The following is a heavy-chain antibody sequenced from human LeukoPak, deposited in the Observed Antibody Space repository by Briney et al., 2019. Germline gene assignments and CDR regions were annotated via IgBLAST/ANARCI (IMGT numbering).Heavy chain of an antibody. CDR3: TRGIVGYFDY. CDR2: IYHSGST. V-gene: IGHV4-38-2*02. D-gene: IGHD2-21*01. CDR1: GYSISSGYY. J-gene: IGHJ4*02. Sequence: SETLSLTCTVSGYSISSGYYWGWIRQPPGKGLEWIGSIYHSGSTYYNPSLKSRVTISVDTSKNQFSLKLSSVTAADTAVYYCTRGIVGYFDYWGQGTLVTVSS.